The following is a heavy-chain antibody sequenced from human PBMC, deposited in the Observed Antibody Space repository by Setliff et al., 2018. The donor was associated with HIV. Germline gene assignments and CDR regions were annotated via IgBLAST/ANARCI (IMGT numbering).Heavy chain of an antibody. V-gene: IGHV1-8*02. J-gene: IGHJ6*03. CDR1: GYTFTSND. CDR2: MNPKSGNT. CDR3: ARGTRVVGATTNFYYYMDV. Sequence: ASVKVSCKASGYTFTSNDINWVRQATGQGLEWMGWMNPKSGNTGYAQKFQGRITISRNTSIGTSYMELNSLTSEDTAVYYCARGTRVVGATTNFYYYMDVWGKESTVSVSS. D-gene: IGHD1-26*01.